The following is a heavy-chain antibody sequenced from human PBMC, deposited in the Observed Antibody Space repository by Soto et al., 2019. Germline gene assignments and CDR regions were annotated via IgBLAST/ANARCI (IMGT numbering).Heavy chain of an antibody. CDR1: GGSISSGGYY. Sequence: LSITCTVSGGSISSGGYYWSWIRQHPGKGLEWIGYIYYSGSTYYNPPLKSRVTISVDTSKNQFSLKLSSVTAADTAVYYCARGVAPMVYAIRGAWFDPWGQGTLVTVSS. D-gene: IGHD2-8*01. V-gene: IGHV4-31*03. J-gene: IGHJ5*02. CDR3: ARGVAPMVYAIRGAWFDP. CDR2: IYYSGST.